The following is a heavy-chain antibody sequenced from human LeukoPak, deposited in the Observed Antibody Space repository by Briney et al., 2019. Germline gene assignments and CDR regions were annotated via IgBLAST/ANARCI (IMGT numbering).Heavy chain of an antibody. CDR2: IKSKADGGAT. V-gene: IGHV3-15*01. Sequence: GGSLRLSCAASGFTFTNAWMSWVRQAPVKGLEWVGRIKSKADGGATDYAAPVKGRFTISRDDSKNTLYLRMSSLKTEDSAVYYCTTEQQLVLVRFDPWGQGTLVTVSS. CDR1: GFTFTNAW. D-gene: IGHD6-13*01. CDR3: TTEQQLVLVRFDP. J-gene: IGHJ5*02.